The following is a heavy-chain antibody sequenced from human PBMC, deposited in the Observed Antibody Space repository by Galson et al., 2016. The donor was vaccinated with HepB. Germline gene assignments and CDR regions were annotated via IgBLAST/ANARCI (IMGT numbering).Heavy chain of an antibody. CDR3: ATYRVGEGGRGD. J-gene: IGHJ4*02. Sequence: SETLSLTCTVSGASVSSGNYHWSWIRQPPGKGLEWIGQMSNSGGTNRNPSLNSRVTMSVDTSNNQFSLKLSDVSAADPAVYYCATYRVGEGGRGDWGQGTLVTVSS. CDR1: GASVSSGNYH. D-gene: IGHD3-3*01. V-gene: IGHV4-61*01. CDR2: MSNSGGT.